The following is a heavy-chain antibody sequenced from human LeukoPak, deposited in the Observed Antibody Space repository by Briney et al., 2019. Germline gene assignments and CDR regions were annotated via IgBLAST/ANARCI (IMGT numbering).Heavy chain of an antibody. J-gene: IGHJ6*03. CDR2: INPNSGGT. CDR3: ARNDVLLWFGELSAYYYMDV. CDR1: GYTFTGYY. D-gene: IGHD3-10*01. V-gene: IGHV1-2*02. Sequence: ASVRVSCKASGYTFTGYYMHWVRQAPGQGLEWMGWINPNSGGTNYAQKFQGRVTMTRDTSISTAYMELSRLRSADTAVYYCARNDVLLWFGELSAYYYMDVWGKGTTVTVSS.